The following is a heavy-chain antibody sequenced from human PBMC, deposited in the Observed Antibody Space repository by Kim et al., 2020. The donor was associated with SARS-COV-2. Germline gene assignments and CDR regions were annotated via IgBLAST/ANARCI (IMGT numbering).Heavy chain of an antibody. J-gene: IGHJ5*01. D-gene: IGHD6-13*01. V-gene: IGHV3-23*03. CDR3: AKGCYSSSWYSGLDS. CDR1: GFTFSDNN. Sequence: GGSLRLSCAASGFTFSDNNMSWVRQAPGKGLEWDSFIYSSGYRTYYADSVKGRFIISRDDAKNSLYLQMNSLRVEDTAVYYCAKGCYSSSWYSGLDSWV. CDR2: IYSSGYRT.